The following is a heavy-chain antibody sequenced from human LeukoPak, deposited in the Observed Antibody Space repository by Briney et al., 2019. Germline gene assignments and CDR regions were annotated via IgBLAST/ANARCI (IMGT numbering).Heavy chain of an antibody. Sequence: PGGSLRLSCAASGFTFSSYDMHWVRQAPGKGLVWVSRINGDGSSTNYADSVKGRSTISRGNPKNTLYLQINSLRAEDTAVYYCAAYDSSGYASKYFQHWGQGTLVTVSS. CDR2: INGDGSST. D-gene: IGHD3-22*01. CDR1: GFTFSSYD. CDR3: AAYDSSGYASKYFQH. V-gene: IGHV3-74*01. J-gene: IGHJ1*01.